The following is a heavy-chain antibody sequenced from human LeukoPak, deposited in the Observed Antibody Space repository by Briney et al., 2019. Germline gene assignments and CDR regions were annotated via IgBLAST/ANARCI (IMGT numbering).Heavy chain of an antibody. V-gene: IGHV3-69-1*01. CDR3: ARAQTMFWEFDGFDI. Sequence: PGGSLRLSCAASGFSFSNYSMNWVRQAPGKGLEWVATMTRSSAIYYADSVKGRFTISRDNAKNSVYLQLNSLRDEDTAVYSCARAQTMFWEFDGFDIWGRGTKVTVSS. D-gene: IGHD3-10*02. CDR2: MTRSSAI. CDR1: GFSFSNYS. J-gene: IGHJ3*02.